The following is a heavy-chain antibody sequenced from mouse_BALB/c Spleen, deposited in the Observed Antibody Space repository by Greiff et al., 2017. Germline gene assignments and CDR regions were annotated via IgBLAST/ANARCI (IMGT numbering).Heavy chain of an antibody. CDR3: AREGLGGAMDY. Sequence: EVKLVESGGGLVQPGGSLKLSCAASGFTFSSYGMSWVRQTPDKRLELVATINSNGGSTYYPDSVKGRFTISRDNAKNTLYLEMSSLRSEDTAMYYCAREGLGGAMDYWGQGTSVTVSS. D-gene: IGHD3-3*01. CDR2: INSNGGST. V-gene: IGHV5-6-3*01. J-gene: IGHJ4*01. CDR1: GFTFSSYG.